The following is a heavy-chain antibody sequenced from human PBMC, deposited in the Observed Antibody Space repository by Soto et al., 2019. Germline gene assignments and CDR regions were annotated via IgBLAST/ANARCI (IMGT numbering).Heavy chain of an antibody. Sequence: GGSLRLSCGASGFTFSSYAMSWVRQAPGKGLEWVSGISGGGGSTYYADSVKGRFTISRDNSKNTLHLQMNSLRAEDTAVYYCAKVGAFAITGTTDYWGRGTLVTVSS. D-gene: IGHD1-20*01. J-gene: IGHJ4*02. CDR2: ISGGGGST. CDR3: AKVGAFAITGTTDY. CDR1: GFTFSSYA. V-gene: IGHV3-23*01.